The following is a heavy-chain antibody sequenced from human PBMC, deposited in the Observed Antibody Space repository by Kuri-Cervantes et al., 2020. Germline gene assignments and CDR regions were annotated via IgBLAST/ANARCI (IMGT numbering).Heavy chain of an antibody. CDR1: GGSFSGYY. CDR2: INHSGST. V-gene: IGHV4-34*01. CDR3: ARLVVRYYFDY. Sequence: SQTLSLTCAVYGGSFSGYYWSWIRQPPGKGLEWIGEINHSGSTNYNPSLKSRVTISLDTSKNQFSLKLSSVTAADTAVYYCARLVVRYYFDYWGQGTLVTVSS. J-gene: IGHJ4*02. D-gene: IGHD2-2*01.